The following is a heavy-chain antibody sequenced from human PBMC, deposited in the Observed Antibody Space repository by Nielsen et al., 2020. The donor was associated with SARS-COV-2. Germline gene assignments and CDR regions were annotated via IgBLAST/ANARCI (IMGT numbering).Heavy chain of an antibody. J-gene: IGHJ4*02. CDR2: ISGSGGST. CDR1: GFTFSSYA. Sequence: GGSLRLSCAASGFTFSSYAMSWVRQAPGKGLEWVSAISGSGGSTYYADSVKGRFTISRDNSKNTLYLQMNSLRAEDTAVYYCAKDTYYDFWSGIFDYWGQGTLVTVSS. CDR3: AKDTYYDFWSGIFDY. V-gene: IGHV3-23*01. D-gene: IGHD3-3*01.